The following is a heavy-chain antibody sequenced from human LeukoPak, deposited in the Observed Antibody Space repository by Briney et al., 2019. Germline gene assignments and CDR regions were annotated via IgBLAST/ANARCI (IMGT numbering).Heavy chain of an antibody. CDR3: ARDPDLGRAFDAFDI. D-gene: IGHD3-16*01. Sequence: PGGSLRLSCAASGFTFSSYSMNWVRQAPGKGLEWVSSISSSSSYIYYADSVKGRFTISRDNAKNSLYLQMNSLRAEDTAVYYCARDPDLGRAFDAFDIWGQGTMVTVSS. CDR1: GFTFSSYS. CDR2: ISSSSSYI. J-gene: IGHJ3*02. V-gene: IGHV3-21*01.